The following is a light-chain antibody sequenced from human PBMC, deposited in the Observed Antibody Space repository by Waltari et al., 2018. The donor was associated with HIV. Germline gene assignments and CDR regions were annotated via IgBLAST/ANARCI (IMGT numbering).Light chain of an antibody. CDR3: GTWDTSLSVGV. V-gene: IGLV1-51*02. J-gene: IGLJ3*02. CDR1: SSNIGKNY. CDR2: ENY. Sequence: QSVLPQPPSVSAAPGQKVTISCSGSSSNIGKNYVSWYRQLPGTAPKLLISENYNRVSGIPDRFSGSKSGTSATLGITGLQTGDEADYYCGTWDTSLSVGVFGGGTKLTVL.